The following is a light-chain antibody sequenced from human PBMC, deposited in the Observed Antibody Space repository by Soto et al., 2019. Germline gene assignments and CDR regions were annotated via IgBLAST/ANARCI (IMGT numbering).Light chain of an antibody. CDR2: KAS. CDR3: QQYNSYPLT. CDR1: QSISSW. J-gene: IGKJ4*01. V-gene: IGKV1-5*03. Sequence: DIQMTQSPSTLSASVGDRVTITCRASQSISSWLARYQQKPGKAPKLLIYKASSLESGVPSRFGGSGSGTEFTLTISSLQPDDFATYYCQQYNSYPLTFGGGTKVEIK.